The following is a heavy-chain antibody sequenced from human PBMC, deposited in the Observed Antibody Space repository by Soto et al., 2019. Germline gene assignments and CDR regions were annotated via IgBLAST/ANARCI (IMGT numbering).Heavy chain of an antibody. CDR1: GGSISSYY. Sequence: PSETLSLTCSVSGGSISSYYWSWIRQPPGKGLEWIGYIYYSGSTNYNPSLKSRVTISVDTSKNQFSLKLSSVTAADTAVYYCARVIKRGSGWEPFDYWGQGTLVTVSS. J-gene: IGHJ4*02. CDR2: IYYSGST. D-gene: IGHD6-19*01. V-gene: IGHV4-59*01. CDR3: ARVIKRGSGWEPFDY.